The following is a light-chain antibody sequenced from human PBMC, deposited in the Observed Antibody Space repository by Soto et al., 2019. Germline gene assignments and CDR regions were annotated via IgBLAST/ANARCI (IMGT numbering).Light chain of an antibody. CDR3: QQGDSFPFT. Sequence: DIQMTQSPSSVSASVGDTVTITCRASQDISSWVAWYQQKPGKAPKLLISAASSLQSGVPTRFSGSGSGTDFTLIISGLQTEDFATYFCQQGDSFPFTFGGGTKV. CDR2: AAS. J-gene: IGKJ4*01. V-gene: IGKV1-12*01. CDR1: QDISSW.